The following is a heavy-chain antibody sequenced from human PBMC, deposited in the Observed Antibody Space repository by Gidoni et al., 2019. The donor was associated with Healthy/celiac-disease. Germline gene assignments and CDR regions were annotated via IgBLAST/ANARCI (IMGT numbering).Heavy chain of an antibody. CDR2: INHSGST. D-gene: IGHD3-22*01. V-gene: IGHV4-34*01. CDR1: GGSFSGYY. CDR3: ARAEYYDSSGYSDY. J-gene: IGHJ4*02. Sequence: QVQLQQWGAGLLKPSETLSLTCAVYGGSFSGYYWSWIRQPPGKGLEWIGEINHSGSTNYNPCLKSRVTISVDTSKNQFSLKLSSVTAADTAVYYCARAEYYDSSGYSDYWGQGTLVTASS.